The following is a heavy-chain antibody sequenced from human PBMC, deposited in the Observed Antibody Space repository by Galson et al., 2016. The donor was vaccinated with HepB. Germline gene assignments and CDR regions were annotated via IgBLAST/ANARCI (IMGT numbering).Heavy chain of an antibody. CDR3: ARALRRDTAMTPLDS. CDR2: MNAKRSNT. CDR1: EYTFNSRD. J-gene: IGHJ4*02. D-gene: IGHD5-18*01. Sequence: SVKVSCKASEYTFNSRDINWVRQAAGQGLEWMGWMNAKRSNTGSAQKFQGRLSLTWNTSTRTAFMELRRPPSEDTAVSYCARALRRDTAMTPLDSWGQGTLVAVSS. V-gene: IGHV1-8*01.